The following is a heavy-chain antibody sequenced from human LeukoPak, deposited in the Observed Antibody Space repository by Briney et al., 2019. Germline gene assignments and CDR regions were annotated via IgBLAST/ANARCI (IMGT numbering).Heavy chain of an antibody. CDR1: GFTFSSYA. D-gene: IGHD2-8*02. Sequence: GGSLRLSCAASGFTFSSYAMHWVRQAPGKGLEYVSAISSNGGSTYYANSVKGRFTISRDNAKNSLFLQMDSLRAEDTAVYYCARDTVFDIWGQGTMVTVSS. V-gene: IGHV3-64*01. CDR2: ISSNGGST. J-gene: IGHJ3*02. CDR3: ARDTVFDI.